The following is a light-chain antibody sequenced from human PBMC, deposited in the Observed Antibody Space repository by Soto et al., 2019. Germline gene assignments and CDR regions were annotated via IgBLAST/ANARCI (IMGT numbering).Light chain of an antibody. CDR1: QSVSSSY. J-gene: IGKJ5*01. V-gene: IGKV3D-20*02. CDR2: GAS. CDR3: QQRSSAIT. Sequence: EIVLTQSPGTLSLSPGERATLSCRASQSVSSSYLAWYQQKPGQAPRLLIYGASSRATGIPDRFSGSGSGTDFTLTLSSLEPEDFAVYYCQQRSSAITFGQGTRLEI.